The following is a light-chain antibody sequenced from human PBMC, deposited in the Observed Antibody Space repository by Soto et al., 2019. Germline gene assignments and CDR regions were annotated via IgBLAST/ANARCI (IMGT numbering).Light chain of an antibody. CDR2: NNN. J-gene: IGLJ2*01. Sequence: QSVLTQPPSASGTPGQRVTISCSGRSSNIGSNTVSWYQQLPGTAPRLLIYNNNQRPSGVPDRFSGSKSGTSASLAISGLQSEDEADYYCAAWDDNLNGHVLFGGGTKLTVL. CDR1: SSNIGSNT. CDR3: AAWDDNLNGHVL. V-gene: IGLV1-44*01.